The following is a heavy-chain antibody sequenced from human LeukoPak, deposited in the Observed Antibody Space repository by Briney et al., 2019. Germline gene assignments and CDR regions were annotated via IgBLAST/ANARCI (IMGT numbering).Heavy chain of an antibody. CDR3: ARAGIVVVVAATGNWFDP. J-gene: IGHJ5*02. D-gene: IGHD2-15*01. CDR2: INPNSGGT. CDR1: GYTFTSYG. V-gene: IGHV1-2*02. Sequence: ASVKVSCKASGYTFTSYGISWVRQAPGQGLEWMGWINPNSGGTNYAQKFQGRVTITRDTSISTAYMELSRLRSDDTAVYYCARAGIVVVVAATGNWFDPWGQGTLVTVSS.